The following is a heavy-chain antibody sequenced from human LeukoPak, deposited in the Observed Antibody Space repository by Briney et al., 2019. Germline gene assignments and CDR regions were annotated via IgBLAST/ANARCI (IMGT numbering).Heavy chain of an antibody. CDR3: ARPYSGSYYRDY. D-gene: IGHD1-26*01. Sequence: ASVKVSCKASGYTFTSYAMHWVRQAPGQRLEWMGWINAGNGNTKYSQKFQGRVTITRDTSASTAYMELSSLRSEDTAVYYCARPYSGSYYRDYWGQGTLITVSS. V-gene: IGHV1-3*01. CDR1: GYTFTSYA. CDR2: INAGNGNT. J-gene: IGHJ4*02.